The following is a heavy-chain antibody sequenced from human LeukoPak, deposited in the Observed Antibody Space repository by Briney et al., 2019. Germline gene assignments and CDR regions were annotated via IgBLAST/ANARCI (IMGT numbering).Heavy chain of an antibody. V-gene: IGHV3-23*01. J-gene: IGHJ4*02. D-gene: IGHD3-3*01. CDR3: ARSQAGTYYDFWSGSFFDY. Sequence: GGSLRLSCVVSGFTISSYAMSWVRQAPGKGLEWVSLMSGSGGNTYYADSVRGRITISRDNSKNMLYLEMNSLRAEDTAVYYCARSQAGTYYDFWSGSFFDYWGQGTLVTVSS. CDR1: GFTISSYA. CDR2: MSGSGGNT.